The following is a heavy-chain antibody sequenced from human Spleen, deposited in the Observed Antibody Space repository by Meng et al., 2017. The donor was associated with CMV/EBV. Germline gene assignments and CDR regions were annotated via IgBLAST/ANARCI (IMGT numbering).Heavy chain of an antibody. V-gene: IGHV4-39*07. Sequence: SETLSLTCTVSGGSISSNSYYWGWIRQPPGKGLEWIGSIRYSGSTYYNPSLKSRVTISVDTSKNQFSLRLTSVTAADTAVYYCARDRDPSALSRYYYYYALDVWGQGTTVTVSS. CDR3: ARDRDPSALSRYYYYYALDV. J-gene: IGHJ6*02. CDR1: GGSISSNSYY. D-gene: IGHD6-6*01. CDR2: IRYSGST.